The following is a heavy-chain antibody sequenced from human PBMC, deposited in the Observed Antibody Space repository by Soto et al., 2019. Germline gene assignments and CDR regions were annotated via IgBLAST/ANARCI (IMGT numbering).Heavy chain of an antibody. V-gene: IGHV1-18*01. CDR2: ISAYNGNT. CDR1: GYTFTSYG. CDR3: ARDLAAGICEY. Sequence: QVQLVQSGAEVKKPGASVKVSCKASGYTFTSYGISWVRQAPGQGLEWMGWISAYNGNTDYAQKLQGRDTMTTDTTTSTAYMDLRSLRSDVTAVYYCARDLAAGICEYWGQVTLVTVST. J-gene: IGHJ4*02. D-gene: IGHD6-13*01.